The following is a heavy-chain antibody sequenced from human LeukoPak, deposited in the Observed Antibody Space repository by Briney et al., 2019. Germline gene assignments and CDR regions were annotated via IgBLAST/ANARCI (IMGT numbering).Heavy chain of an antibody. V-gene: IGHV4-61*03. CDR1: GGSVSGGSYY. CDR2: ISYSGST. J-gene: IGHJ5*02. CDR3: ARDRDYVGGFDP. Sequence: SETLSLTCTVSGGSVSGGSYYWSWIRQPPGKGLEWIGYISYSGSTNYNPSLRSRVTISVDTSENHFSLKVTSVTAADTAVYYCARDRDYVGGFDPWGQGILVTVSS. D-gene: IGHD2-21*01.